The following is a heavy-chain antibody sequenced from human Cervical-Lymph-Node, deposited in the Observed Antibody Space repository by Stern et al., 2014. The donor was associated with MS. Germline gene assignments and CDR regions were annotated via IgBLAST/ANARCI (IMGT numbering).Heavy chain of an antibody. D-gene: IGHD5-18*01. CDR2: IYPGDSDT. J-gene: IGHJ3*02. V-gene: IGHV5-51*03. CDR3: ARIQLYAFDN. CDR1: GYSFTSYW. Sequence: EVQLVESGAEVKKPGESLKISCKGSGYSFTSYWIGWVRQMPGKGLEWMGIIYPGDSDTRSSPSFQGPVPISADKALTTPYPHGGSLKAADTAMYYCARIQLYAFDNWGQGTMVTVSA.